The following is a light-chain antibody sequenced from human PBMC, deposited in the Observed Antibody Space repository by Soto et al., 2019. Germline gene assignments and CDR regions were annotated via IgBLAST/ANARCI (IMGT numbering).Light chain of an antibody. CDR3: QQYYSTPRLT. CDR1: QSVLYSSNNKNY. Sequence: DIVMTQSPDSLAVSLGERATINCKSSQSVLYSSNNKNYLAWYQQKPGQPPKLLISWASTRESGVPDRFSGSGSGTDFTLTISSLQAEDVAVYYCQQYYSTPRLTFGGGTKVDIK. V-gene: IGKV4-1*01. CDR2: WAS. J-gene: IGKJ4*01.